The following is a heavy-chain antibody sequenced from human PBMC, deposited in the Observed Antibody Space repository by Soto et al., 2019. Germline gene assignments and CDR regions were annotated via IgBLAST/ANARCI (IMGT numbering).Heavy chain of an antibody. CDR3: AKDRDMDWNYVYYGMDV. CDR2: ISYDGSNK. D-gene: IGHD1-1*01. CDR1: GFTFSSYG. J-gene: IGHJ6*02. V-gene: IGHV3-30*18. Sequence: GGSLRLSCAASGFTFSSYGMHWVRQAPGKGLEWVAVISYDGSNKYYADSVKGRFTISRDNSKNTLYLQMNSLRAEDTAVYYCAKDRDMDWNYVYYGMDVWGQGTTVTVSS.